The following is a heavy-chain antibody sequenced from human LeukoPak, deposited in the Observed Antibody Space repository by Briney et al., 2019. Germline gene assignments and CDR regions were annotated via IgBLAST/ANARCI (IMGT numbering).Heavy chain of an antibody. D-gene: IGHD3-9*01. CDR2: IYRGGST. CDR3: AKDAPSQYYDILTGYFPFDY. Sequence: GGSLRLSCAASGFTVSSNYMSWVRQAPGKGLEWVSVIYRGGSTDYADSVKGRFTISRDNSKNALYLQMNSLRAEDTAVYYCAKDAPSQYYDILTGYFPFDYWGQGTLVTVSS. J-gene: IGHJ4*02. CDR1: GFTVSSNY. V-gene: IGHV3-53*01.